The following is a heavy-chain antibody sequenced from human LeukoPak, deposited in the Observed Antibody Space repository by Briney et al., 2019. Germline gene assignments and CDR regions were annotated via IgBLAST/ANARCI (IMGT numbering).Heavy chain of an antibody. CDR1: GFTFSSYA. D-gene: IGHD6-19*01. Sequence: GGSLRLSCAASGFTFSSYAMSWVRQAPGKGLEWVSAISGSGGSTYYADSVKGRFTISRDNSKNTLYPQMNSLRAEDTAVYYCAEDGSSGWYFDYWGQGTLVTVSS. CDR3: AEDGSSGWYFDY. CDR2: ISGSGGST. V-gene: IGHV3-23*01. J-gene: IGHJ4*02.